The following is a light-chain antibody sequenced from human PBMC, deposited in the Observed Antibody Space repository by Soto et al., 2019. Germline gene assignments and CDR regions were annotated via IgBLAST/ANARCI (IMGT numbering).Light chain of an antibody. CDR2: EVS. CDR1: SSDIGAHVF. V-gene: IGLV2-18*01. CDR3: SLYTSSSTFVV. J-gene: IGLJ2*01. Sequence: QSALTQPPSASGSPGQSVTISCTGTSSDIGAHVFVSWYQQRPGKAPKLMIYEVSNRPSGVPDRFSGSKSGNTASLTISGLQAEDEADYYCSLYTSSSTFVVFGGGTKVTVL.